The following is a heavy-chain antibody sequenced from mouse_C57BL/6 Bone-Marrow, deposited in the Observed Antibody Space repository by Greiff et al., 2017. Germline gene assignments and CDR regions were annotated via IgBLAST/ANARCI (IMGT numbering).Heavy chain of an antibody. Sequence: VQLQESGAELVRPGTSVKVSCKASGYAFTNYLIEWVKQRPGQGLEWIGVINPGSGGTNYNEKFKGKATLTADKSSSTAYMQLSSLTSEDSAVYFCAKDDGYYAFGYWGQGTTLTVSS. J-gene: IGHJ2*01. CDR2: INPGSGGT. V-gene: IGHV1-54*01. CDR3: AKDDGYYAFGY. CDR1: GYAFTNYL. D-gene: IGHD2-3*01.